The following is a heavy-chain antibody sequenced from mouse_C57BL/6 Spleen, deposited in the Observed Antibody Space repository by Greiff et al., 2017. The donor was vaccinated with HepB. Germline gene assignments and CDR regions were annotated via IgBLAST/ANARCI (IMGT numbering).Heavy chain of an antibody. CDR1: GFTFSDYY. D-gene: IGHD1-1*01. J-gene: IGHJ1*03. CDR2: INYDGSST. Sequence: EVMLVESEGGLVQPGSSMKLSCTASGFTFSDYYMAWVRQVPEKGLEWVANINYDGSSTYYLDSLKSRFIISRDNAKNILYLQMSSLKSEDTATYYCARDRGPYYYGSSYGYFDVWGTGTTVTVSS. CDR3: ARDRGPYYYGSSYGYFDV. V-gene: IGHV5-16*01.